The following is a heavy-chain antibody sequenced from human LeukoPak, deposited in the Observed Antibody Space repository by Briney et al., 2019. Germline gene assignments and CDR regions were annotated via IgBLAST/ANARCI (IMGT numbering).Heavy chain of an antibody. J-gene: IGHJ4*02. V-gene: IGHV3-30*18. CDR2: ISSDGSDK. CDR1: GFTFSSHG. Sequence: GRSLRLSCAASGFTFSSHGMHWVRQAPGKGLEWVTLISSDGSDKCYADSVKGRFTISRDNSKSTLYLQMNSLRAEDTAVYYCAKWRNYYDSSGYFWGQGTLVTVSS. CDR3: AKWRNYYDSSGYF. D-gene: IGHD3-22*01.